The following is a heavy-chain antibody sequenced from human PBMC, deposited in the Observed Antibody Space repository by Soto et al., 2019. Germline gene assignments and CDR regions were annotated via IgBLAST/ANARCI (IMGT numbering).Heavy chain of an antibody. CDR1: GFTFSSYA. CDR3: AKGIFDWLLSSQRGYWYFDL. Sequence: EVQLLESGGGLVQPGGSLRLSCAASGFTFSSYAMSWVRQAPGKGLEWVSAISGSGGSTYYADSVKGRFTISRDNSKNTLYLQMNSLRAEDTAVYYCAKGIFDWLLSSQRGYWYFDLWGRGTLVTVSS. J-gene: IGHJ2*01. CDR2: ISGSGGST. V-gene: IGHV3-23*01. D-gene: IGHD3-9*01.